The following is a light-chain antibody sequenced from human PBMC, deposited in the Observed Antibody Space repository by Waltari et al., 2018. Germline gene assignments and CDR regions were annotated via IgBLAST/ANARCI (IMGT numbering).Light chain of an antibody. Sequence: DIVMTQSPDSLAVSLGDPATIKCKSSQTVFYIPNNQNFLSWEHQKPGHPPKLLIYWTSIRESGVSARFSGSGSGTDFTLTIGGRQADDVGMYYCQQYYSSPWTFGQGTRVEIK. J-gene: IGKJ1*01. CDR1: QTVFYIPNNQNF. V-gene: IGKV4-1*01. CDR3: QQYYSSPWT. CDR2: WTS.